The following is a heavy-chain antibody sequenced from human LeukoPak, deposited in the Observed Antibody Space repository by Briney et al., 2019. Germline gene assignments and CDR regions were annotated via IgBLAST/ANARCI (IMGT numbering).Heavy chain of an antibody. CDR2: IYSGGST. CDR3: AKDSRYSGSYDY. CDR1: GFTFSSYW. Sequence: PGGSLRLSCAASGFTFSSYWMHWVRQAPGKGLEWVSVIYSGGSTYYADSVKGRFTISRDNSKNTLYLQMNSLRAEDTAVYYCAKDSRYSGSYDYWGQGTLVTVSS. D-gene: IGHD1-26*01. V-gene: IGHV3-53*01. J-gene: IGHJ4*02.